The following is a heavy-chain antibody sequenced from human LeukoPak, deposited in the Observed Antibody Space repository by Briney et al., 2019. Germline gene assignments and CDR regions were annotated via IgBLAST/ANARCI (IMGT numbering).Heavy chain of an antibody. V-gene: IGHV4-34*01. D-gene: IGHD6-13*01. Sequence: SETLSLTCAVYGGSFSGYYWSWIRQPPGKGLEWIGEINHSGSTNYNPSLKSRVTISVDTSKNQFSLKLSSVTAADTAVYYCARGRLSAAGAEYFQHWGQGTLVTVSS. J-gene: IGHJ1*01. CDR3: ARGRLSAAGAEYFQH. CDR1: GGSFSGYY. CDR2: INHSGST.